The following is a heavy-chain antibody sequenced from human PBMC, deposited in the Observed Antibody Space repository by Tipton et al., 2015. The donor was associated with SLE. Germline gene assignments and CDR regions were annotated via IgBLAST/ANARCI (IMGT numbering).Heavy chain of an antibody. D-gene: IGHD3-10*01. V-gene: IGHV3-21*03. CDR3: ARGYMVQGIYIYLDY. Sequence: SLRLSCAGSGFTFSSFSMNWVRQAPGKGLEWVSSISRTNSYIYYADSVKGRFPISRDNAENSLYLQMNSLRAEDTAVYYCARGYMVQGIYIYLDYWGQGTLVTVSS. CDR1: GFTFSSFS. CDR2: ISRTNSYI. J-gene: IGHJ4*02.